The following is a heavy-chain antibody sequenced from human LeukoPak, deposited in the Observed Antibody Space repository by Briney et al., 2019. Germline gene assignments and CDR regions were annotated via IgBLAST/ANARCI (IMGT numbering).Heavy chain of an antibody. J-gene: IGHJ4*02. CDR3: ARETGTGYYFDY. Sequence: SETLSLTCTVSDGSISNFYWNWIRQPPGKGLEWIGCLYYSGSTKYNPSLKSRVTISVDTSKNQFSLKLNSLTAADTAVYYCARETGTGYYFDYWGQGTLVTVSS. D-gene: IGHD1-1*01. CDR2: LYYSGST. V-gene: IGHV4-59*01. CDR1: DGSISNFY.